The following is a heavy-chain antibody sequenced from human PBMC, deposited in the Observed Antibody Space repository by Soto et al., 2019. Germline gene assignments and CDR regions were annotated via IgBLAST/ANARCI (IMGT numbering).Heavy chain of an antibody. CDR2: IKSKNDGGKT. CDR1: GFTFSNAW. CDR3: TTDRRSDFWIGYSNYYYYGMDV. D-gene: IGHD3-3*01. J-gene: IGHJ6*02. V-gene: IGHV3-15*07. Sequence: GGSLRLSCAASGFTFSNAWMNWVRQAPGKGLEWVGSIKSKNDGGKTDYAAPVKGRLTISRDDSKNTLYLQMNSLKTEDTAVYYCTTDRRSDFWIGYSNYYYYGMDVWGQGTTVTVSS.